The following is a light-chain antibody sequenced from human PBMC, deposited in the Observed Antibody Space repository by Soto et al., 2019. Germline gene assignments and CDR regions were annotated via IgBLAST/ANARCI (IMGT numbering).Light chain of an antibody. CDR3: AAWDDSLSGVV. V-gene: IGLV1-47*01. J-gene: IGLJ2*01. CDR1: SSNIGSNH. Sequence: QSVLTQPPSASGAPGQRVTISCSGSSSNIGSNHVYWYQHLPGTAPKLLIYRNNQRPSGVPDRFSGSKSSTSASLAISGLRSEDEADYYCAAWDDSLSGVVFGGGTKLTVL. CDR2: RNN.